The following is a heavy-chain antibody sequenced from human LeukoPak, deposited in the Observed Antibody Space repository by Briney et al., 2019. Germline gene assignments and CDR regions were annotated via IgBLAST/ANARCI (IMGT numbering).Heavy chain of an antibody. Sequence: GGSLRLSCAASGFTFSSYSMNWVRQAPGKGLEWVSSISSSSSYIYYADSVKGRFTISRDNAGNSLCLQMNSLRAEDTAVYYCASLNYYDSSGYYESLTPPDYWGQGTLVTVSS. J-gene: IGHJ4*02. CDR3: ASLNYYDSSGYYESLTPPDY. CDR1: GFTFSSYS. CDR2: ISSSSSYI. D-gene: IGHD3-22*01. V-gene: IGHV3-21*01.